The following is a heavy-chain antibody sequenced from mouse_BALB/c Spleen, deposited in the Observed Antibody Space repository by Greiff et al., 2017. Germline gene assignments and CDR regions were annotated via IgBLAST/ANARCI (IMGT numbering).Heavy chain of an antibody. CDR2: INPSTGYT. CDR3: ASPSSGVSFAY. CDR1: GYTFTSYW. Sequence: QVQLKESGAELAKPGASVKMSCKASGYTFTSYWVHWVKQRPGQGLEWIGYINPSTGYTEYNQKFKDKATLTADESSSTAYMQLSSLTSEDSAVYYCASPSSGVSFAYWGQGTLVTVSA. J-gene: IGHJ3*01. V-gene: IGHV1-7*01. D-gene: IGHD2-10*02.